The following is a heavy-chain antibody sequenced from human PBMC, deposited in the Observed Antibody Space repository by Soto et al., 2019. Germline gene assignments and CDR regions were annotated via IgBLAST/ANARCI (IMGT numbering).Heavy chain of an antibody. V-gene: IGHV1-18*01. CDR1: GYTFTSYG. J-gene: IGHJ4*02. Sequence: QVQLVQSGAEVKKPGASVKVSCKASGYTFTSYGISWVRQAPGQGLEWMGWISAYNGNTNYAQKLQGRVTMTTDTPTSTAYMELRSLRSDDTAVYYCARAMLPLDMVRANRGGFDYWGQGTLVTVSS. CDR2: ISAYNGNT. D-gene: IGHD3-10*01. CDR3: ARAMLPLDMVRANRGGFDY.